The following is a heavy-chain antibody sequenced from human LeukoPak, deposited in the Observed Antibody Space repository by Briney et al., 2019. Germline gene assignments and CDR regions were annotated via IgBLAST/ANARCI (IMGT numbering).Heavy chain of an antibody. Sequence: ASVKVSCRASGYTFTTYAMHWVRQAPGQGLEWMGWINAVNGTTKYSQKFQGRVTITRDTPASTAYMDLSSLRSEDTAVYYCARATYYYDSSDLGNAFDMWGLGTMVTVS. CDR3: ARATYYYDSSDLGNAFDM. J-gene: IGHJ3*02. CDR2: INAVNGTT. D-gene: IGHD3-22*01. CDR1: GYTFTTYA. V-gene: IGHV1-3*01.